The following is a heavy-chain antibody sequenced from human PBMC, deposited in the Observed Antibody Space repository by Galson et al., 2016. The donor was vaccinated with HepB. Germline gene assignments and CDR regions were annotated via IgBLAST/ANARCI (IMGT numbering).Heavy chain of an antibody. CDR3: CGSSWYNWFDP. D-gene: IGHD6-13*01. CDR1: GFTFSSYA. J-gene: IGHJ5*02. CDR2: ISYDGSNK. V-gene: IGHV3-30*04. Sequence: SLRLSCAASGFTFSSYAMHWVRQASGKGLEWVAVISYDGSNKYYADSVKGRFTISRDNSKNTPYLQMNSLRAEDTAVYYCCGSSWYNWFDPWGQGTLVTVSS.